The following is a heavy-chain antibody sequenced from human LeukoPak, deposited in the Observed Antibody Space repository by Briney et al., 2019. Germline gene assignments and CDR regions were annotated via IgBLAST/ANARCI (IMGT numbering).Heavy chain of an antibody. CDR1: GYTLTELS. J-gene: IGHJ5*02. CDR3: ATTPLVAATFLVRNWFDP. V-gene: IGHV1-24*01. D-gene: IGHD2-15*01. CDR2: FDPEDVET. Sequence: ASVKVSCKVSGYTLTELSMHWVRQAPGKGLEWMGGFDPEDVETIYAQKFQGRVTMTEDTPTDTAYMELSSLRSEDTAVYYCATTPLVAATFLVRNWFDPWGQGTLVTVSS.